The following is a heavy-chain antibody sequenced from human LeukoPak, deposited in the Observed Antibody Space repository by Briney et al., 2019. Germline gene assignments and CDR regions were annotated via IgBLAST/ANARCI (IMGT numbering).Heavy chain of an antibody. CDR1: GYTFTSYG. CDR3: ARCHDSNDAFDI. J-gene: IGHJ3*02. D-gene: IGHD3-22*01. CDR2: ISAYNGNT. V-gene: IGHV1-18*01. Sequence: ASVKVSCKASGYTFTSYGISWVRQAPGQGLEWMGWISAYNGNTNYAQKLQGRVTMTTDTSTSTAYMELRSLRSGDTAVYYCARCHDSNDAFDIWGQGTMVTVPS.